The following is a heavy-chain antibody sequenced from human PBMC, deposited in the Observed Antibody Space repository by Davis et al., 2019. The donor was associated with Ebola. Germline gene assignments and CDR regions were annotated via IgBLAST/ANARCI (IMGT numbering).Heavy chain of an antibody. D-gene: IGHD5-18*01. V-gene: IGHV6-1*01. Sequence: MPSETLSLTCAISGDSVSSNSVVWNWIRQSPSRGLEWLGRTYYRSKWYNDYAVSVKSRITINPDTSKNQFSLQLNSVTPEDTAVYYCARIQLWTYYFDYWGQGTLVTVSS. J-gene: IGHJ4*02. CDR3: ARIQLWTYYFDY. CDR1: GDSVSSNSVV. CDR2: TYYRSKWYN.